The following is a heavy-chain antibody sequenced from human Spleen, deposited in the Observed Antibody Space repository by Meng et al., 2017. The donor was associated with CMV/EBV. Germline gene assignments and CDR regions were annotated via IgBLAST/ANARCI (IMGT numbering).Heavy chain of an antibody. V-gene: IGHV4-34*01. J-gene: IGHJ5*02. CDR2: INHSGST. CDR3: AKSRGYYVSWFDP. Sequence: QVQLNEWGAGRLKPSETLSLPCAVYGGAVSGYYWSWIRQPPGKGLEWIGEINHSGSTNYNPSLKSRVTISVDTSKNQFSLKLSSVTAADTAVYYCAKSRGYYVSWFDPWGQGTLVTVSS. D-gene: IGHD3-22*01. CDR1: GGAVSGYY.